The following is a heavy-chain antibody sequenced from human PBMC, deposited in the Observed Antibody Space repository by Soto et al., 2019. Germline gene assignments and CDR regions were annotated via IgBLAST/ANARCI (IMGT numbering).Heavy chain of an antibody. CDR2: IIPICGTA. V-gene: IGHV1-69*12. D-gene: IGHD3-9*01. CDR1: GGTFSSYA. J-gene: IGHJ6*02. CDR3: AREDLDRYFVWSQTRYYYGMGV. Sequence: QVQLVQSGAEVKKPGSSVKVSCKASGGTFSSYAISWVRQAPGQGLEWMGGIIPICGTAKYARKFQGRVTITADESTSEAYMELSSLRSEDTAVYYCAREDLDRYFVWSQTRYYYGMGVWGQGTTVTVSS.